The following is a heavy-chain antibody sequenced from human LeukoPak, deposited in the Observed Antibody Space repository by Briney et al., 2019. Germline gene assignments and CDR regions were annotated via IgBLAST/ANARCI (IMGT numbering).Heavy chain of an antibody. CDR1: GFTFKNYA. J-gene: IGHJ4*02. V-gene: IGHV3-20*04. CDR2: INWNGDRA. CDR3: ARARGHDSSGSHFDY. Sequence: GGSLRLSCVASGFTFKNYAMNWVRQGPGKGLEWVSGINWNGDRAGYADSMKGRFTISRDNAKKSLYLQMNSLRVEDTALYYCARARGHDSSGSHFDYWGQGTLVTVSS. D-gene: IGHD3-22*01.